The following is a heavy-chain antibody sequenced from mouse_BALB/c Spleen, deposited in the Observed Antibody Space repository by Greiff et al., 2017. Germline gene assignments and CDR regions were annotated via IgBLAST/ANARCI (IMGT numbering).Heavy chain of an antibody. Sequence: VQLQQSGAELVGPGALVKLSCKASGFYIKDYYMHWVKQRPEQGLEWIGWIDPENGTTIYDPKFQGKASITADTSSNTAYLQLSSLTSEDTAVYYCARGTTVVATGFDYWGQGTTLTVSS. D-gene: IGHD1-1*01. V-gene: IGHV14-1*02. CDR2: IDPENGTT. CDR3: ARGTTVVATGFDY. CDR1: GFYIKDYY. J-gene: IGHJ2*01.